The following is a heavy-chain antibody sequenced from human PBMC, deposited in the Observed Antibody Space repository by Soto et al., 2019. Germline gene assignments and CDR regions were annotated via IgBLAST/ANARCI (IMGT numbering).Heavy chain of an antibody. Sequence: SETLSLTCTVSGGSISSYYWSWIRQPPGKGLEWIGYIYYSGSTNYNPSLKSRVTISVDTSKNQFSLKLSSVTAADTAVYYCARDGGCSSTSCYLSRYYYGIDGWDQGTTVTVAS. CDR2: IYYSGST. CDR3: ARDGGCSSTSCYLSRYYYGIDG. J-gene: IGHJ6*02. D-gene: IGHD2-2*01. V-gene: IGHV4-59*01. CDR1: GGSISSYY.